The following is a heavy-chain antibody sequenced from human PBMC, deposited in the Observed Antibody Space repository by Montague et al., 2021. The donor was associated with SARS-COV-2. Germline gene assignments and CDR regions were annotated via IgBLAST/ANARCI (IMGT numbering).Heavy chain of an antibody. Sequence: SLRLSCAASGFTFSSYAMIWVRQAPGKGLEWVSTTSSTGGSTYYADSVKGRFIISRDNSRNTVYMQMNNLRAEDTAVYYCAKGFTYYFASGGYPNYFDPWGQGTLVSVSS. CDR2: TSSTGGST. J-gene: IGHJ5*02. CDR3: AKGFTYYFASGGYPNYFDP. CDR1: GFTFSSYA. V-gene: IGHV3-23*01. D-gene: IGHD3-10*01.